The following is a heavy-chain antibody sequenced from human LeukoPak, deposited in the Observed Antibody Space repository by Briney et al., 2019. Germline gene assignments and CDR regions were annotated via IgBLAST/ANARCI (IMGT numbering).Heavy chain of an antibody. CDR3: ARGLRATKSFDY. V-gene: IGHV4-4*02. CDR1: GFTFSKAW. Sequence: PGGSLRLSCAASGFTFSKAWMNWVRQPPGKGLEWIGSIYYSGSTYYNPSLKSRVTISVDTSKNQFSLKLSSVTAADTAVYYCARGLRATKSFDYWGQGTLVTVSS. CDR2: IYYSGST. J-gene: IGHJ4*02. D-gene: IGHD5-24*01.